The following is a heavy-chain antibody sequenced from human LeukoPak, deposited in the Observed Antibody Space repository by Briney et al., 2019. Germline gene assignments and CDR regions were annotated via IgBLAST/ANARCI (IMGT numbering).Heavy chain of an antibody. J-gene: IGHJ4*02. CDR2: ISSSSSTI. V-gene: IGHV3-48*01. CDR1: GFTSSSYS. CDR3: ARGTRDSSGYYLTY. Sequence: PGGSLRLSCAASGFTSSSYSMNWVRQAPGKGLEWVSYISSSSSTIYYADSVKGRFTISRDNAKNSLYLQMNSLRAEDTAVYYCARGTRDSSGYYLTYWGQGTLVTVSS. D-gene: IGHD3-22*01.